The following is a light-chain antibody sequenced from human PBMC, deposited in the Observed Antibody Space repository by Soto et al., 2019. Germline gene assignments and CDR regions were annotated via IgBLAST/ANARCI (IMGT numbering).Light chain of an antibody. J-gene: IGKJ1*01. CDR2: DAS. Sequence: EIVLTQSPATLSLSPGERATISCRASQSVSRYIAWYQQKPGQAPRLLIYDASNRATGIPARFSGSGYGTDFTLTISNLEPEDFAVYYCQQRSNWPVTFGQGTKVDIK. CDR1: QSVSRY. CDR3: QQRSNWPVT. V-gene: IGKV3-11*01.